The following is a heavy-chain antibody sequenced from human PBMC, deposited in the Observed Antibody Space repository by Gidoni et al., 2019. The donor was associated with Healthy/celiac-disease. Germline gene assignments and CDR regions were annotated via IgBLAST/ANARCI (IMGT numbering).Heavy chain of an antibody. V-gene: IGHV4-34*01. D-gene: IGHD2-15*01. Sequence: QVQLQQWGAGLLKPSETLSLTCAVYGGSFSGYYWSWIRQPPGKGLEWIGEINHSGSTNYNPSLKSRVTISVDTSKNQFSLKLSSVTAADTAVYYCARGGRYCSGGSCYSAYYYYGMDVWGQGTTVTVSS. J-gene: IGHJ6*02. CDR3: ARGGRYCSGGSCYSAYYYYGMDV. CDR1: GGSFSGYY. CDR2: INHSGST.